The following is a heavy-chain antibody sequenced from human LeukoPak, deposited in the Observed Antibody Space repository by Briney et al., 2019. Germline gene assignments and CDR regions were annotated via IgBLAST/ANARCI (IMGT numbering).Heavy chain of an antibody. Sequence: GGSLRLSCAASGFTFSSYAMSWVRQAPGKGLEWVSAISGGGGSTCYADSVKGRFTISRDNSKNTLYLQMNSLRAEDTAVYYCAKYALGYCSGGSCLGGFDYWGQGTLVTVSS. CDR2: ISGGGGST. D-gene: IGHD2-15*01. J-gene: IGHJ4*02. CDR1: GFTFSSYA. V-gene: IGHV3-23*01. CDR3: AKYALGYCSGGSCLGGFDY.